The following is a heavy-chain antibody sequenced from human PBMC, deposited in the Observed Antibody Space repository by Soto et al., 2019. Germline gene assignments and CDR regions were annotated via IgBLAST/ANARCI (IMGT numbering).Heavy chain of an antibody. CDR2: IYYSGST. J-gene: IGHJ4*02. D-gene: IGHD3-3*01. Sequence: QVQLQESGPGLVKPSQTLSLTCTVSGGSMSSGGYYWSWIRQHPGKGLEWIGYIYYSGSTYYNPSLKSRVNISVDASKNQFSLQLSSVTAADTAVYYCARGEPYYDFWSGYPYYFDYWGQGTLVTVSS. V-gene: IGHV4-31*03. CDR3: ARGEPYYDFWSGYPYYFDY. CDR1: GGSMSSGGYY.